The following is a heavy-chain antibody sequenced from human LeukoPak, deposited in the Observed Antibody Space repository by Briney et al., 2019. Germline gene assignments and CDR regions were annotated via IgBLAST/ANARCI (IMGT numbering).Heavy chain of an antibody. CDR2: ISGSGGST. V-gene: IGHV3-23*01. CDR3: AKGFQDIVVVPAAQYGGYFQH. J-gene: IGHJ1*01. Sequence: GGSLRLSCAASGFTFSSYAMSWVRQAPGKGLEWVSAISGSGGSTYYADSVKGRFTISRDNSKNTLYLQMNSLRAEDTAVYYCAKGFQDIVVVPAAQYGGYFQHWGQGTLVTVSS. CDR1: GFTFSSYA. D-gene: IGHD2-2*01.